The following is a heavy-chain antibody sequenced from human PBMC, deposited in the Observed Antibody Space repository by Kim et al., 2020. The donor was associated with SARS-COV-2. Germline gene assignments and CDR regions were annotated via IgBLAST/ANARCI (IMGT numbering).Heavy chain of an antibody. D-gene: IGHD6-13*01. CDR3: VRPTNSNSRFDY. CDR1: GFTFSSNW. CDR2: INGDGSST. V-gene: IGHV3-74*01. Sequence: GGSLRLSCAASGFTFSSNWMHWVRQGPGKGLVWVSRINGDGSSTNYADSVKGRFTISRDNAKNTLYLQMNSLRAEDTAVYYCVRPTNSNSRFDYWGQGTLVTVSS. J-gene: IGHJ4*02.